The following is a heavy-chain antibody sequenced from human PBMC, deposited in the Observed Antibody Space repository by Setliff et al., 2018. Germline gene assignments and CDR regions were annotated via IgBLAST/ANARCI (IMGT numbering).Heavy chain of an antibody. Sequence: PGGSLRLSCAASGFTVSSNYMSWVRQAPGKGLEWVSVIYSGGSTYYADSVKGRFTISRDNSKNTLYLQMNSLRAEDTAVYYCARDSIIMITFGGAFDIWGQGTMVTVSS. D-gene: IGHD3-16*01. CDR3: ARDSIIMITFGGAFDI. J-gene: IGHJ3*02. CDR1: GFTVSSNY. CDR2: IYSGGST. V-gene: IGHV3-66*02.